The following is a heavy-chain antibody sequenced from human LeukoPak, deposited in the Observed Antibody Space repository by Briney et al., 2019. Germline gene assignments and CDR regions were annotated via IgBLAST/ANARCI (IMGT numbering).Heavy chain of an antibody. Sequence: GGSLRLSCAASGFTFSNYWMHWVRHAPGKGLVWVSRIYTDGSSTNYADSVMGRFTISRDNAKNTLYLQMNSLRGEDTAVYYCARGASNRFDYWGQGTLVTVSS. J-gene: IGHJ4*02. D-gene: IGHD1-14*01. V-gene: IGHV3-74*01. CDR1: GFTFSNYW. CDR3: ARGASNRFDY. CDR2: IYTDGSST.